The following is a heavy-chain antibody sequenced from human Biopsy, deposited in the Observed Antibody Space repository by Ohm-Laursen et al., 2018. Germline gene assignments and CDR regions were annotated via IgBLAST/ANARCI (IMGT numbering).Heavy chain of an antibody. Sequence: TQTLTLTCTLSGFSVNTRGMSVTWIRQPPGKALEWLARIVWDDAKVHSASLKSRLTISKGTSGNHVVLTLSDVDPVDTGTYYCARIPIPIFSAALVYRHRRHLQGLDVWGQGTTVIVSS. CDR2: IVWDDAK. CDR3: ARIPIPIFSAALVYRHRRHLQGLDV. J-gene: IGHJ6*02. V-gene: IGHV2-70*16. CDR1: GFSVNTRGMS. D-gene: IGHD2-21*01.